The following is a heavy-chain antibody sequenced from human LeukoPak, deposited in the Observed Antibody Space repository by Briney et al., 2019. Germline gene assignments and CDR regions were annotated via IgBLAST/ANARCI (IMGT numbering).Heavy chain of an antibody. V-gene: IGHV4-61*02. CDR2: IYTSGST. CDR1: GGSISCGSYY. CDR3: ARDTTDSPYAFDI. D-gene: IGHD1-1*01. J-gene: IGHJ3*02. Sequence: SETLSLTCTVSGGSISCGSYYRSWIRQPAGKGLEWIGRIYTSGSTNYNPSLKSRVTISVDTSKNQFSLKLSSVTAADTAVYYCARDTTDSPYAFDIWGQGTMVTVSS.